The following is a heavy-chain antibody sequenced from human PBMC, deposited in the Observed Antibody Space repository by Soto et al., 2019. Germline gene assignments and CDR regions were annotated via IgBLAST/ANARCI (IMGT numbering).Heavy chain of an antibody. Sequence: PGGSLRLSCAASGFTFSSYWMTWVRQAPGKGLEWVASIKQDASEKQYVDSVKGRFTISRDNAKNLLYLQMNSLRAEDTAVYYCAKVVVVADTGAFDIWGQGTMVTVSS. CDR2: IKQDASEK. V-gene: IGHV3-7*01. J-gene: IGHJ3*02. CDR1: GFTFSSYW. CDR3: AKVVVVADTGAFDI. D-gene: IGHD2-15*01.